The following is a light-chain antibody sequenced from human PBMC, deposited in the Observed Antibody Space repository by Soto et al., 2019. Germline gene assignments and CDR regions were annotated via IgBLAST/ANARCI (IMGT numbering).Light chain of an antibody. J-gene: IGLJ2*01. Sequence: QLVLTQPPSVSGAPGQRVTISCTGSSSTIGAGFDVHWYQQLPGTAPKLLIYGDTNRPSEVPDRFSGSKSGTSASLAITGLQAEDEADYYCQSYDTALSVYVVFGGGTKVTVL. CDR3: QSYDTALSVYVV. V-gene: IGLV1-40*01. CDR1: SSTIGAGFD. CDR2: GDT.